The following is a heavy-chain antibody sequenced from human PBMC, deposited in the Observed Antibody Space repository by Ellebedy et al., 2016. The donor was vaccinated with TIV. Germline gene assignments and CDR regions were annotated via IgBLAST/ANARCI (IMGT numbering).Heavy chain of an antibody. CDR2: IKSNVRGGTA. Sequence: GESLKISCAASGLNFREAWMNWVRQGPGKGLEWVGHIKSNVRGGTADYAAPVKDRFTISRDDSKHTLYLQMNSLKTEDTAVYYCTTDLTLIVVVTAIDAFDIWGQGTMVTVSS. D-gene: IGHD2-21*02. CDR3: TTDLTLIVVVTAIDAFDI. V-gene: IGHV3-15*07. CDR1: GLNFREAW. J-gene: IGHJ3*02.